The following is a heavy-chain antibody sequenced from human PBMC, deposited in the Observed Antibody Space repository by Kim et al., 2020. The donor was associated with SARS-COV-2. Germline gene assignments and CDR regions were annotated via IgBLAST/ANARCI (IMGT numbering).Heavy chain of an antibody. CDR1: GYTFTGYY. J-gene: IGHJ4*02. D-gene: IGHD6-19*01. V-gene: IGHV1-2*02. CDR2: INPKSGDT. CDR3: ARVGLAGRGNFDY. Sequence: ASVKVSCKASGYTFTGYYMHWVRQAPGQGLEWMGWINPKSGDTNNGQKFQGRVTMTRDTSISTAYMELSSLRSDDTAVYYCARVGLAGRGNFDYWGQGTLVTVSS.